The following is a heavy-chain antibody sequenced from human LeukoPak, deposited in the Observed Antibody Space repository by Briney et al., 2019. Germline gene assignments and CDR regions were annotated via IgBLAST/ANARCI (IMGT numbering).Heavy chain of an antibody. J-gene: IGHJ6*02. CDR1: GFTFSSYW. V-gene: IGHV3-7*04. D-gene: IGHD7-27*01. Sequence: GGSPRLSCAASGFTFSSYWMTWVRQAPEKGLEWVANIKQDGSETYYVDSVKGRFTISRDNAKNSLCLHMNSLRVEDSAVYYCARSGVPHGTDVWGQGTTVTVSS. CDR2: IKQDGSET. CDR3: ARSGVPHGTDV.